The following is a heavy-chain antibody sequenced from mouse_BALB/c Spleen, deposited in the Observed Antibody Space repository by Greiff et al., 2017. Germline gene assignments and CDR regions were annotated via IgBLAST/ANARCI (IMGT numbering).Heavy chain of an antibody. CDR2: INPSNGGT. V-gene: IGHV1S81*02. Sequence: QVQLQQPGAELVKPGASVKLSCKASGYTFTSYYMYWVKQRPGQGLEWIGGINPSNGGTNFNEKFKSKATLTVDKSSSTAYMQLSSLTSEDSAVYSCTREGYGTWFAYWGQGTLVTVSA. CDR3: TREGYGTWFAY. J-gene: IGHJ3*01. CDR1: GYTFTSYY. D-gene: IGHD1-1*01.